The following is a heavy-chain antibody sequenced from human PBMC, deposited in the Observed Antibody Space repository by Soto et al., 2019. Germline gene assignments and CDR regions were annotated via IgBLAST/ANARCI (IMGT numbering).Heavy chain of an antibody. CDR1: GGSFSGYY. CDR2: INHSGST. CDR3: ARERRYLYYDSSGYRALLRSHYYYGMDV. J-gene: IGHJ6*02. V-gene: IGHV4-34*01. D-gene: IGHD3-22*01. Sequence: SETLSLTCAVYGGSFSGYYWSWIRQPPGKGLEWIGEINHSGSTNYNPSLKSRVTISVDTSKNQFSLKLSPVTAADTAVYYCARERRYLYYDSSGYRALLRSHYYYGMDVWGQGTTVTVSS.